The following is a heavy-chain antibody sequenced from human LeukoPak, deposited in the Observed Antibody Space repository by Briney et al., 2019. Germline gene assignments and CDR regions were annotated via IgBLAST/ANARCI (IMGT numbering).Heavy chain of an antibody. CDR3: AKAPGPWELLAFQH. CDR2: ISYDGSNK. D-gene: IGHD1-26*01. V-gene: IGHV3-30*18. Sequence: PGRSLRLSCAASGFTFSSYGMHWVRQAPGKGLEWVAVISYDGSNKYYADSVKGRFTISRDNSKNTLYLQMNSLRAEDTAVYYCAKAPGPWELLAFQHWGQGTLVTVSS. CDR1: GFTFSSYG. J-gene: IGHJ1*01.